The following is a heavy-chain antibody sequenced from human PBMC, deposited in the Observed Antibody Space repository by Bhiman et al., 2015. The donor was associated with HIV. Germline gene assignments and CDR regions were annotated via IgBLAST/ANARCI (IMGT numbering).Heavy chain of an antibody. J-gene: IGHJ5*02. D-gene: IGHD3-3*01. V-gene: IGHV3-7*01. Sequence: EVQLMESGGGVVQPGGSLRLSCAASGFTFSSYWMSWVRQAPGKGLEWVANIKQDGSEKYYVDSVRGRFTISRDNAKNSLYLQMNSLRAEDTAVYYCAREGEAYNFWSVGWFDPWGQGNPWSPVSS. CDR1: GFTFSSYW. CDR3: AREGEAYNFWSVGWFDP. CDR2: IKQDGSEK.